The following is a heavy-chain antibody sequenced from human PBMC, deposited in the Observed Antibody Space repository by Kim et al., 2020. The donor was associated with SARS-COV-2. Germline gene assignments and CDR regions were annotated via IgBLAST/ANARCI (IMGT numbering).Heavy chain of an antibody. CDR3: ARVLRLRSPFDS. D-gene: IGHD5-18*01. CDR1: GFSFDTYI. Sequence: GGSLRLSCAASGFSFDTYIMNWVRQAPGKGLEWVSSISGSSSYIYYADSVKGRFTISRDNAKNSLFLQINSLRAEDTAVYYCARVLRLRSPFDSWGQGTLVTVAS. V-gene: IGHV3-21*01. CDR2: ISGSSSYI. J-gene: IGHJ4*02.